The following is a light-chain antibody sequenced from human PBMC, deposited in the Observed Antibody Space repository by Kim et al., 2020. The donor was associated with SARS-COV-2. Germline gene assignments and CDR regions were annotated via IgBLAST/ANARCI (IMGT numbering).Light chain of an antibody. CDR1: QGIGNY. Sequence: DIQMTQSPSSLSASVGDIVTITCRASQGIGNYLAWYQQRPGQVPKLLIYAVSTLQSGVPSRFSGRQSGPDFTLTITSLQPEDVATYYCQKFDTFPLTFGQGTRLEIK. CDR3: QKFDTFPLT. J-gene: IGKJ5*01. CDR2: AVS. V-gene: IGKV1-27*01.